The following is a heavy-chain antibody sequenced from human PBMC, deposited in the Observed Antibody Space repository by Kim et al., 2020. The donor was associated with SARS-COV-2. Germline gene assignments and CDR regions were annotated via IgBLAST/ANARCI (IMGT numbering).Heavy chain of an antibody. Sequence: ASVKVSCKTSGYTFTGYYMHWVRQAPGQGLEWMGWINPSSGDTIYAQKFQDWVTMTREPSITTAYLEVSRLRSDDTALYFCARSAGPEKNSPFDFWGQGTLVTVSS. V-gene: IGHV1-2*04. CDR3: ARSAGPEKNSPFDF. CDR1: GYTFTGYY. J-gene: IGHJ4*02. CDR2: INPSSGDT.